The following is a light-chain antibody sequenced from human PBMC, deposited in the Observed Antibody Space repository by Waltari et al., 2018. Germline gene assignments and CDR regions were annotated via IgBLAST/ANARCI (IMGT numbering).Light chain of an antibody. CDR1: ALPNQY. J-gene: IGLJ2*01. CDR2: KDS. Sequence: SYELTQPPSVSVSPGQTARITCSGDALPNQYAYWYQQKPGQAPVLVIYKDSERPSGIPERFSGSSSGTTCTLTISGVQAEDEADYYCQSADSSGTVVFGGGTKLTVL. V-gene: IGLV3-25*03. CDR3: QSADSSGTVV.